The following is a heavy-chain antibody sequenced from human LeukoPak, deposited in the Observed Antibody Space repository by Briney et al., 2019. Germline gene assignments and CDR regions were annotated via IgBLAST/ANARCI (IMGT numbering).Heavy chain of an antibody. CDR2: IRYDGSNK. CDR1: GFTFSSYG. Sequence: QSGGSLRLSCAASGFTFSSYGMHWVRQAPGKGLEWVAFIRYDGSNKYYADSVKGRFTISRDNSKNTLYLQMNSLRAEDTAVYYCAKVLSVVVAATLLGYWGQGTLVTVSS. J-gene: IGHJ4*02. D-gene: IGHD2-15*01. V-gene: IGHV3-30*02. CDR3: AKVLSVVVAATLLGY.